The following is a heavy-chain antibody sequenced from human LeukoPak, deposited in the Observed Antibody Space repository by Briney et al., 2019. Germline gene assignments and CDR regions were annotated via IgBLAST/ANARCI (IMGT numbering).Heavy chain of an antibody. V-gene: IGHV3-48*04. CDR1: RLTLSTYT. CDR2: ISSSSSTI. CDR3: ARSSTTYYYDSSGPNWFDP. Sequence: QPGGSLRLSCGASRLTLSTYTMNWVRQAPGKGLEWVSYISSSSSTIYYADSVKGRFTISRDNAKNSLYLQMNSLRAEDTAVYYCARSSTTYYYDSSGPNWFDPWGQGTLVTVSS. D-gene: IGHD3-22*01. J-gene: IGHJ5*02.